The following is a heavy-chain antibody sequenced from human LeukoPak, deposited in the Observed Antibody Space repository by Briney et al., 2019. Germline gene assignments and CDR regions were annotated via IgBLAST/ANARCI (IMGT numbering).Heavy chain of an antibody. Sequence: GGSLRLSCAASGFTFSSYWMHWVRHAPGKGLVWVSRINSDGSSTSYADSVKGRFTISRDNAKNTLYLQMNSLRAEDTAVYYCASATVTKDAMDVWGKGTTVTVPS. J-gene: IGHJ6*03. D-gene: IGHD4-17*01. CDR3: ASATVTKDAMDV. CDR2: INSDGSST. V-gene: IGHV3-74*01. CDR1: GFTFSSYW.